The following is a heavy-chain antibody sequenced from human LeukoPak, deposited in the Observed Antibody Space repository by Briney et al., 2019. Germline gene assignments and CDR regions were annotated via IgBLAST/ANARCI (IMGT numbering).Heavy chain of an antibody. J-gene: IGHJ6*03. CDR2: ISGSGGST. V-gene: IGHV3-23*01. CDR1: GFTFSSYA. D-gene: IGHD4-17*01. Sequence: GGSLRLSCAASGFTFSSYAMSWVRQAPGKGLEWVSAISGSGGSTYYADSVKGRFTISRDNSKNTLYLQMNSLRAEDTAVYYCAKASKVRSYYYYYMDVWGKGTMVTVSS. CDR3: AKASKVRSYYYYYMDV.